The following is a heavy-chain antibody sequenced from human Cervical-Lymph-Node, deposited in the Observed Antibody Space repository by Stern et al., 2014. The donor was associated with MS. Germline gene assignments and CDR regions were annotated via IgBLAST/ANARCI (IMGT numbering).Heavy chain of an antibody. Sequence: VQLEESGGGVIQPGGSLRLSCTASGFTVSRDDMNWVPQAPGKGLEWVALITNVGSPFYTASVKGRFTISRDDSKNTVYLHMTSLRAEDTAMYYCARDTSSPERSDWWGQGTLVTVSS. J-gene: IGHJ4*02. D-gene: IGHD1-1*01. CDR2: ITNVGSP. CDR3: ARDTSSPERSDW. CDR1: GFTVSRDD. V-gene: IGHV3-53*01.